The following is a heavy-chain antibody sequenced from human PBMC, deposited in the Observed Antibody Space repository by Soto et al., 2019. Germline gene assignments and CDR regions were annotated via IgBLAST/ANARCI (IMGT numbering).Heavy chain of an antibody. CDR3: AKNRRSGSYTNWNVIV. CDR2: IHGGGDYT. CDR1: GFTFSNYA. V-gene: IGHV3-23*01. Sequence: EVQVLESGGGLVQTGGSLRLSCAASGFTFSNYAMSWVRQAPGKGLEWVSTIHGGGDYTHYTDSVKGRFTISRDNSRNTLFLQMNSLIAKDTDVYYCAKNRRSGSYTNWNVIVRGRGTMVTVSS. J-gene: IGHJ2*01. D-gene: IGHD1-26*01.